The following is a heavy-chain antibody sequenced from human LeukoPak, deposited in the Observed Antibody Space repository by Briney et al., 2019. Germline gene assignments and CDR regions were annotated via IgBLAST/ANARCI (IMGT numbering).Heavy chain of an antibody. CDR2: ISYRSSPI. CDR3: ARAYPPLRTAAAGDQ. J-gene: IGHJ4*02. CDR1: GFTFSDCD. Sequence: PGGSLRLSCTASGFTFSDCDMSWVRQAPGKGLERVSSISYRSSPIYYADSVKGRFTISRDNAKNSLYLQMDSLRAGDTAVYYCARAYPPLRTAAAGDQWGQGTLVTVSS. D-gene: IGHD6-13*01. V-gene: IGHV3-21*01.